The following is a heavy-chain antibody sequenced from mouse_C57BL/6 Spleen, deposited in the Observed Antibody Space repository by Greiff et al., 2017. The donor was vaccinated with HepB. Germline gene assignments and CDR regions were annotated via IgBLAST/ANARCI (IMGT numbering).Heavy chain of an antibody. Sequence: EVQLQESGGGLVKPGGSLKLSCAASGFTFSSYTMSWVRQTPEKRLEWVATISGGGGNTYYPDSVKGRFTISRDNAKNTLYLQMSSLRSEDTALYYCARRGTTVVGGFDYWGQGTTLTVSS. CDR2: ISGGGGNT. D-gene: IGHD1-1*01. CDR3: ARRGTTVVGGFDY. CDR1: GFTFSSYT. V-gene: IGHV5-9*01. J-gene: IGHJ2*01.